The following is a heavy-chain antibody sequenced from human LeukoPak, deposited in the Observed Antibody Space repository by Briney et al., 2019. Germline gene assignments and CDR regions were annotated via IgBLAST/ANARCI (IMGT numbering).Heavy chain of an antibody. V-gene: IGHV3-33*01. CDR3: ARDRLGKYYFDY. J-gene: IGHJ4*02. CDR1: GFTFGDYA. CDR2: IWYDGSNK. D-gene: IGHD7-27*01. Sequence: PGGSLRLSCTPSGFTFGDYAMSWVRQAPGKGLEWVALIWYDGSNKYYEDSVKGRFTISRDNSKNTLYLQMNSLRAEDTAVYYCARDRLGKYYFDYWGQGILVTVSS.